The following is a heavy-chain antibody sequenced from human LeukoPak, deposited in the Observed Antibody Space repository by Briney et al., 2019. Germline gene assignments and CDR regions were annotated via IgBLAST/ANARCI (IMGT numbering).Heavy chain of an antibody. CDR1: GGSISSGSYY. J-gene: IGHJ4*02. V-gene: IGHV4-61*02. Sequence: MASQTLSLTCTVSGGSISSGSYYWSWIRQPAGKGLEWIGRIYTSGSTNYNPSLKSRVTISVDTSKNQFSLKLSSVTAADTAVYYCARAPPPWKTGVPGTGEGGYDYWGQGTLVTVSS. D-gene: IGHD7-27*01. CDR3: ARAPPPWKTGVPGTGEGGYDY. CDR2: IYTSGST.